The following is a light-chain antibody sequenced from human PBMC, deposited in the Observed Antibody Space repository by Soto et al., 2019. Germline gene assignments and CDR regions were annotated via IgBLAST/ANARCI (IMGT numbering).Light chain of an antibody. V-gene: IGKV1-9*01. CDR1: QGIGSY. Sequence: IRLNMSPAALSASVGDRVTITCRASQGIGSYLAWYQQKPGEAPKLLIFAASTLQSGVPSRFSGSGSGTDFTLTISSLQAEDFATYYCQQLSTYPSTFGGGTNVDI. CDR2: AAS. J-gene: IGKJ3*01. CDR3: QQLSTYPST.